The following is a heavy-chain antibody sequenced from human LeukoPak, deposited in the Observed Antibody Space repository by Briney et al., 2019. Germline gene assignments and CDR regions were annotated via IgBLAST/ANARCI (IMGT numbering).Heavy chain of an antibody. V-gene: IGHV1-2*02. D-gene: IGHD6-19*01. CDR1: GYTFTDYY. Sequence: ASVKVSCKASGYTFTDYYMHWVRQAPGQGPEWMGWINPNSAGTNYAQKFEGRVTMTRDTSISTAYMELTRLRSDDTAVYYRAREDSGWYVDYWGQGTLVTVSS. J-gene: IGHJ4*02. CDR3: AREDSGWYVDY. CDR2: INPNSAGT.